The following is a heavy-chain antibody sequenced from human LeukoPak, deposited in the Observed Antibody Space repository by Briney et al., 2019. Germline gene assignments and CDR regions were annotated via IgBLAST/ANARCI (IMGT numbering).Heavy chain of an antibody. CDR3: AKGRTGELLPLDY. J-gene: IGHJ4*02. CDR2: ISYDGSNK. D-gene: IGHD1-26*01. Sequence: GGSLRLSCAASGFTFSSCGMHWVRQAPGKGLEWVAVISYDGSNKYYADSVKGRFTISRDNSKNTLYLQMNSLRAEDTAVYYCAKGRTGELLPLDYWGQGTLVTVSS. CDR1: GFTFSSCG. V-gene: IGHV3-30*18.